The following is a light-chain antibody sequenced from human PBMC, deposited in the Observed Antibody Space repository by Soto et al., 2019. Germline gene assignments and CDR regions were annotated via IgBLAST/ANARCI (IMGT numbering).Light chain of an antibody. CDR3: QQYNNWPPYT. V-gene: IGKV3-15*01. Sequence: EIVLTQAPATLSVSPGDRATLSCRASQSVSGYLAWYQQKPGQAPRLLIYGASTRATGIPARFSGRGSGTEFTLTISSLQSEDFAVYYCQQYNNWPPYTFGQGTKLEIK. CDR1: QSVSGY. J-gene: IGKJ2*01. CDR2: GAS.